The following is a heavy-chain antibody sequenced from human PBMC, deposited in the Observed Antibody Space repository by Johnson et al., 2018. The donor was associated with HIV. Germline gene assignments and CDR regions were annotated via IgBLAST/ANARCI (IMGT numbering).Heavy chain of an antibody. Sequence: VQLVESGGGLVQPGGSLRLSCAASGFTFDDYGMSWVRQAPGKGLEWVSAISGSGGSTYYADSVKGRFTISRDNSKNTLYLKMNSLRAEETAVYYCTTGAFHAYDMWGQGTMVTVSS. CDR1: GFTFDDYG. CDR2: ISGSGGST. CDR3: TTGAFHAYDM. J-gene: IGHJ3*02. V-gene: IGHV3-23*04. D-gene: IGHD1-1*01.